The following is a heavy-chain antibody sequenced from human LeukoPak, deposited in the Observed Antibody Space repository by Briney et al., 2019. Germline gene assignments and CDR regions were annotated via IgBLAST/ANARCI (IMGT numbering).Heavy chain of an antibody. CDR3: ARRLPQTYYYDSSGYYQSPPVFDY. CDR2: ISSSGSTI. D-gene: IGHD3-22*01. CDR1: GFTFSSYE. V-gene: IGHV3-48*03. J-gene: IGHJ4*02. Sequence: GGSLRLSCAASGFTFSSYEMNRVRQAPGKGLEWVSYISSSGSTIYYADSVKGRFTISRDNAKNSLYLQMNSLRAEDTAVYYCARRLPQTYYYDSSGYYQSPPVFDYWGQGTLVTVSS.